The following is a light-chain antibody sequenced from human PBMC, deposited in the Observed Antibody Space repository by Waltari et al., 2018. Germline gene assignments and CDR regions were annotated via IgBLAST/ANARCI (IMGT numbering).Light chain of an antibody. V-gene: IGKV3-11*01. CDR2: GAS. J-gene: IGKJ4*01. CDR1: ESISIN. Sequence: TQSPATLSVSLGERVTLTCRASESISINLAWYQQKPGQPPRLIIPGASKRATGVPARFAGSGSRTDFTLTISSLEPEDFAVYYCQQRGYWPPLTFGGGTKVEIK. CDR3: QQRGYWPPLT.